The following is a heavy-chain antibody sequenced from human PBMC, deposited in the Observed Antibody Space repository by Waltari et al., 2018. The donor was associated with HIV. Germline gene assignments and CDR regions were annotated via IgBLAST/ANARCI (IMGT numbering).Heavy chain of an antibody. J-gene: IGHJ6*02. CDR3: ARVTTVTGDSYFYYGMDV. CDR1: GYTFTGYS. V-gene: IGHV1-2*06. Sequence: QVQLVQSGAEVRQPGASVQVSCKASGYTFTGYSLHWVRQAPGQGLEWMGRINPNSGGTNYAQKFQARVTMTRDTSIGAAYMELSSLRPNDTAVYYCARVTTVTGDSYFYYGMDVWGQGTTVTVSS. CDR2: INPNSGGT. D-gene: IGHD4-17*01.